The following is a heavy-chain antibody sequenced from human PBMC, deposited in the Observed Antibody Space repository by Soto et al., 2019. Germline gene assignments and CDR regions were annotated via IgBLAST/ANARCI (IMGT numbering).Heavy chain of an antibody. CDR1: GFTFAAYG. CDR2: ITGGNT. CDR3: AKDKESGGYDSDFDS. D-gene: IGHD3-3*01. Sequence: SGGSLRLSCAASGFTFAAYGMGWVRQAPGKGLEWVSTITGGNTYYSASVKGRFTISRDNYKYTLYLQMSSLRAEDTALYYCAKDKESGGYDSDFDSWGQGTLVTVSS. J-gene: IGHJ4*02. V-gene: IGHV3-23*01.